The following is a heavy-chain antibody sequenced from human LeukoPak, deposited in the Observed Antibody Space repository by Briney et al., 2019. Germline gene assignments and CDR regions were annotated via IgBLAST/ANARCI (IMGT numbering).Heavy chain of an antibody. Sequence: GGSLRLSCAASGFTFSSYEMNWVRQAPGKGLEWVSYISSSGSTIYYADSVKGRFTISRDNAKNSLYLQMNSLRAEDTAVYYCARGGAATVKYYGDSYWGQGTLVTVSS. CDR2: ISSSGSTI. CDR1: GFTFSSYE. D-gene: IGHD4-17*01. CDR3: ARGGAATVKYYGDSY. J-gene: IGHJ4*02. V-gene: IGHV3-48*03.